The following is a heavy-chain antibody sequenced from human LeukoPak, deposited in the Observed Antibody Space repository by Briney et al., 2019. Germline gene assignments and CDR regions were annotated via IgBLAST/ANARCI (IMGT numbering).Heavy chain of an antibody. J-gene: IGHJ4*02. D-gene: IGHD1-20*01. CDR3: ARDPNWIFFDY. CDR2: IYYGGTT. Sequence: PSETLSLTCTASGGSISSSSYYWGWIRQPPGKGLEWIGSIYYGGTTYYNPSLKSRVTISLDTSKNQFSLNLSSVTAADTAVYYCARDPNWIFFDYWGQGILVTVSS. CDR1: GGSISSSSYY. V-gene: IGHV4-39*07.